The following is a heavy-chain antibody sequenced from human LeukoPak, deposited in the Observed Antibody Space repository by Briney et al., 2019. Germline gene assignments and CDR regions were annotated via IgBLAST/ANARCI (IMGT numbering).Heavy chain of an antibody. J-gene: IGHJ4*02. D-gene: IGHD2-2*01. CDR3: AIIGIEIVVVPAAIPYFDY. CDR2: IYSGGST. CDR1: GFTVSSNY. V-gene: IGHV3-53*01. Sequence: GGSLRLSCAASGFTVSSNYMSWVRQAPGKGLEWVSVIYSGGSTYYADSVKGRFTISRDNSKNTLYLQMNSLRDEDTAVYYCAIIGIEIVVVPAAIPYFDYWGQGTLVTGSS.